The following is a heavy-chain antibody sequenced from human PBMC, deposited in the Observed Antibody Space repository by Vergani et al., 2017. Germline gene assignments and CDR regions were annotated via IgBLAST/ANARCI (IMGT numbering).Heavy chain of an antibody. V-gene: IGHV3-9*01. Sequence: EVQLVESGGGLVQPGRSLRLSCAASGFTFDDYAMHWVRQAPGKGLEWVSGISWNSGSIGYADSVKGRFTISRDNSKNSLYLQMNSLRAEDTAVYYCARDPGYSYGPTFDYWGQGTLVTVSS. CDR1: GFTFDDYA. CDR2: ISWNSGSI. CDR3: ARDPGYSYGPTFDY. J-gene: IGHJ4*02. D-gene: IGHD5-18*01.